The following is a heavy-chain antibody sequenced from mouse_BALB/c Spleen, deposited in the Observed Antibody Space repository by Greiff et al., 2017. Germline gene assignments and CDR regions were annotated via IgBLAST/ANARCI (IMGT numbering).Heavy chain of an antibody. Sequence: EVQLQQSGPSLVKPSQTLSLTCSVTGDSITSGYWNWIRKFPGNKLEYMGYISYSGSTYYNPSLKSRISITRDTSKNQYYLQLNSVTTEDTATYYCARSYGNYYYYAMDYWGQGTSVTVSS. V-gene: IGHV3-8*02. D-gene: IGHD2-10*02. CDR1: GDSITSGY. CDR2: ISYSGST. CDR3: ARSYGNYYYYAMDY. J-gene: IGHJ4*01.